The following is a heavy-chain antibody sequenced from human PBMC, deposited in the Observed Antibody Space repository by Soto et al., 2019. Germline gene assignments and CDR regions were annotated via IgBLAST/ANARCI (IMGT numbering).Heavy chain of an antibody. CDR2: IYSGGNT. CDR3: ARGIGDGYNYGFDY. Sequence: GGSLRLSCAASGFTVSSNYMTWVRQAPGKGLEWVSGIYSGGNTYYADSVKGRFTISIDNSKNTVYLQINSLRGEDTAVYYCARGIGDGYNYGFDYWGQGTLVTVSS. CDR1: GFTVSSNY. V-gene: IGHV3-53*01. J-gene: IGHJ4*02. D-gene: IGHD5-12*01.